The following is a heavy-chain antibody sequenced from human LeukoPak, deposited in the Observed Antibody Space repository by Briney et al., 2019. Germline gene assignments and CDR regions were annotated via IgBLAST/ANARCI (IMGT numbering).Heavy chain of an antibody. D-gene: IGHD3-10*01. Sequence: PSETLSLTCTVSGGSISGWYWSWIRQPPGKGLEWIGNIYGSGYTNYNPSLKSRATMSADTSRDQFSLKVTSVTAADTAVYYCTRGGDLGYWGQGTLVTVSS. CDR3: TRGGDLGY. V-gene: IGHV4-59*01. CDR1: GGSISGWY. J-gene: IGHJ4*02. CDR2: IYGSGYT.